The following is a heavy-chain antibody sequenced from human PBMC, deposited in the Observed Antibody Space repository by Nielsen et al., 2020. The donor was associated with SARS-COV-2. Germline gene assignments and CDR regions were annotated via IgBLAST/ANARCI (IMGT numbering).Heavy chain of an antibody. D-gene: IGHD4-17*01. Sequence: ASVKVSCKASGGTFSRNAISWLRQAPGQGLEWMGWINPNSGGTNYAQKFQGWVTMTRDTSISTAYMELSRLRSDDTAVYYCARGGYTVTTDYYGMDVWGQGTTVTVSS. CDR2: INPNSGGT. V-gene: IGHV1-2*04. CDR3: ARGGYTVTTDYYGMDV. J-gene: IGHJ6*02. CDR1: GGTFSRNA.